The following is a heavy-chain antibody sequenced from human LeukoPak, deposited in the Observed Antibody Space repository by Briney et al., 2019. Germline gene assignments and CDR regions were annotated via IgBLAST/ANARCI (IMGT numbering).Heavy chain of an antibody. CDR1: GFTFSSYG. J-gene: IGHJ4*02. D-gene: IGHD5-24*01. CDR3: AKDRGRDGYNCFDH. V-gene: IGHV3-30*18. CDR2: ISYDGSNK. Sequence: PGRSLRLSCAASGFTFSSYGMHWVRQAPGKGLEWVAVISYDGSNKYYADSVKGRFTISRDNSKNTLYLQMNSLRAEDTAVYYCAKDRGRDGYNCFDHWGQGTLVTVSS.